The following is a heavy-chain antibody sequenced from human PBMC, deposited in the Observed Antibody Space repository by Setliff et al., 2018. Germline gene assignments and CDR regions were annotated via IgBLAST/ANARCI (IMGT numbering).Heavy chain of an antibody. CDR1: GDSINSYPYY. Sequence: PSETLSLTCTVSGDSINSYPYYWGWIRQPPGKGLEWIGEINHRGSTNYNPSLKSRATISIDTSKDQFSLKLISMSAADTAVYFCARGRNIAARLLDSWGQGALVTVSS. CDR2: INHRGST. J-gene: IGHJ4*02. CDR3: ARGRNIAARLLDS. D-gene: IGHD6-6*01. V-gene: IGHV4-39*07.